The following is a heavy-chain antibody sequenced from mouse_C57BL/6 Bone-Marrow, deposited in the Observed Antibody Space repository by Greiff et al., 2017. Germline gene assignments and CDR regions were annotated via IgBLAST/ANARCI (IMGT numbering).Heavy chain of an antibody. D-gene: IGHD1-1*01. Sequence: EVQVVESEGGLVQPGSSMKLSCTASGFTFSDYYMAWVRQVPEKGLEWVANINYDGSSTYYLDSLKSRFIISRDNAKNILYLQMSSLKSEDTATYYCARGPYNYYGSFAWFAYWGQGTLVTVSA. CDR2: INYDGSST. CDR1: GFTFSDYY. CDR3: ARGPYNYYGSFAWFAY. J-gene: IGHJ3*01. V-gene: IGHV5-16*01.